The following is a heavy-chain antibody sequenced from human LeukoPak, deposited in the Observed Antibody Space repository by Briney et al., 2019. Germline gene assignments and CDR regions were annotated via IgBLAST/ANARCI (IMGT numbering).Heavy chain of an antibody. V-gene: IGHV3-7*01. CDR3: ATYKNWVAGDV. J-gene: IGHJ6*02. Sequence: PAGSLRLSCAASGFTFSDSWMSWVRQAPGKGPEWVANIKEDESEKHYVDSVKGRFTVSRDNAKRSLFLQMNSLRVEDTAVYYCATYKNWVAGDVWGQGTTISVSS. D-gene: IGHD7-27*01. CDR1: GFTFSDSW. CDR2: IKEDESEK.